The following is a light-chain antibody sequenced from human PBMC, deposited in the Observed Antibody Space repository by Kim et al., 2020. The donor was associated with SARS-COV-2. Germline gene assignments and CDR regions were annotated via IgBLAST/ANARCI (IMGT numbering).Light chain of an antibody. Sequence: SQTATLTCTGNINNVGNQGAAWLQQHQGHPPKLLFYRDNNRPSGISARFSASRSGSTASLTITGLQPEDEADYYCSAWDSSLSAWVFGGGTQLTVL. CDR1: INNVGNQG. CDR3: SAWDSSLSAWV. V-gene: IGLV10-54*01. CDR2: RDN. J-gene: IGLJ3*02.